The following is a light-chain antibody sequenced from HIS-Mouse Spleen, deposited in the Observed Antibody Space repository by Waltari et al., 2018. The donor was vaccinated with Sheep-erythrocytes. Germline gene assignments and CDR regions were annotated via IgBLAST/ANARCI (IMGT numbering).Light chain of an antibody. J-gene: IGLJ3*02. V-gene: IGLV2-23*01. CDR3: CSYAGSSTPWV. CDR2: EGS. Sequence: QSALTQPASVSGSPGQSLTISCTGTSSDVGSYNLVSWFQQHPGKAPKLMIYEGSKRTRGVAIRFPGSKSGNTTSLTISGLRAEDEADYYCCSYAGSSTPWVFGGGTKLTVL. CDR1: SSDVGSYNL.